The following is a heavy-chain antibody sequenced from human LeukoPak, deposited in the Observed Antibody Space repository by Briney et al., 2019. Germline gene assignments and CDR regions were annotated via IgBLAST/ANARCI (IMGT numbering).Heavy chain of an antibody. D-gene: IGHD2-2*01. CDR3: ARDDGPAAQSALFAVYSGMDV. V-gene: IGHV1-69*04. CDR1: GGTFSSYA. J-gene: IGHJ6*02. Sequence: SVTVSCKASGGTFSSYAMGWVRQAPGQGLEWMGRIIPILGIANYAQKFQGRVTITADKSTSTVYMELSSLRSEDTAVYYCARDDGPAAQSALFAVYSGMDVWGQGTTVTVSS. CDR2: IIPILGIA.